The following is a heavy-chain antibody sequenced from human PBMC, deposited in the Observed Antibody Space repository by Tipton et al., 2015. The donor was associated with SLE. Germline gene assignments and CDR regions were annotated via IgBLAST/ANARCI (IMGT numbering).Heavy chain of an antibody. J-gene: IGHJ5*02. CDR3: ARVQVRHSGYYYWFDP. D-gene: IGHD3-22*01. Sequence: TLSLTCTVSGGSISSYYWSWIRQPAGKGLEWIGRIYTSGSTNYNPSLKNRVTMSVDTSKNEFSLKLNSVTAADTAVYHCARVQVRHSGYYYWFDPWGQGTLVTVSS. V-gene: IGHV4-4*07. CDR1: GGSISSYY. CDR2: IYTSGST.